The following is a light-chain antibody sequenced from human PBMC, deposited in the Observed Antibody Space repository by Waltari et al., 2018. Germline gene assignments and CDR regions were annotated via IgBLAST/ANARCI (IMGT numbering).Light chain of an antibody. CDR3: QHYYSPPWT. Sequence: DIVMTQSPDSLAVSLGERATTNCKSSQSVLYSSNNKNYLAWYQQKPGQPPKLLIYWASTRDSGVPDRFSGSVSGTDFTLTISSLQAEDVAVYYCQHYYSPPWTFGQGTKVEIK. CDR1: QSVLYSSNNKNY. V-gene: IGKV4-1*01. J-gene: IGKJ1*01. CDR2: WAS.